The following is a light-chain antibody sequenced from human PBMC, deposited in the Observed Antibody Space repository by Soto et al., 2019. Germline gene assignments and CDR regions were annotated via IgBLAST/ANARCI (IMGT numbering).Light chain of an antibody. J-gene: IGKJ1*01. CDR3: QPYNSYPRT. CDR2: KAS. Sequence: IQMTQSPSTMSASVGNRVTITCGASESISNFLAWYQQKPGKAPNILIYKASSLESGVPSRLSGSGSGTEFTLTISSLQPDDFATYYCQPYNSYPRTFGQGTKVDIK. CDR1: ESISNF. V-gene: IGKV1-5*03.